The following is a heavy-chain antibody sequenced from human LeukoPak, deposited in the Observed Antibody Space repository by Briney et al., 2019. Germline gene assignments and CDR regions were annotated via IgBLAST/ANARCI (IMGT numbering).Heavy chain of an antibody. Sequence: PGGSLRLSCAASGFTFDDYAMHWVRQAPGKGLEWVSGISWNSGSIGYADSVKGRFTISRDNAKNSLYLQMNSLRAEDTALYYCAKGSMMGDYFDYWGQGTLVTVSS. CDR2: ISWNSGSI. D-gene: IGHD3-22*01. J-gene: IGHJ4*02. V-gene: IGHV3-9*01. CDR1: GFTFDDYA. CDR3: AKGSMMGDYFDY.